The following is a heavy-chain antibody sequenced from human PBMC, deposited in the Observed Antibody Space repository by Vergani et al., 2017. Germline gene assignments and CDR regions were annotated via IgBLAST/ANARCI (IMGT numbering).Heavy chain of an antibody. D-gene: IGHD2-15*01. Sequence: QLQLQESGPGLVKPSETLSLTCTVSGGSISSSSYYWGWLRQPPGKGLEWFGSIYYSGSTYYNPSLKSRVTISVDTSKNQLSLKLSSVTAAATAVYYCAGGVVVVAGTGFRSFDYWGQGTLVTVSS. V-gene: IGHV4-39*07. J-gene: IGHJ4*02. CDR1: GGSISSSSYY. CDR3: AGGVVVVAGTGFRSFDY. CDR2: IYYSGST.